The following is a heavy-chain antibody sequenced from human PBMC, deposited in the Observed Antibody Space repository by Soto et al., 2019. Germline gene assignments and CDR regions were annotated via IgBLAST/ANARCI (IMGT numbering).Heavy chain of an antibody. CDR3: ASAGFLVPPQNYLLDYYGMDV. D-gene: IGHD3-3*02. CDR1: GGSFSSYP. V-gene: IGHV1-69*02. Sequence: GASVKVSCKASGGSFSSYPIAWVRQAPGQGLEWMGRIIPILGITDYAQKFQGRVTITADESTSTAYMELSSLRSEDTAVYYCASAGFLVPPQNYLLDYYGMDVWGQGTTVTVSS. J-gene: IGHJ6*02. CDR2: IIPILGIT.